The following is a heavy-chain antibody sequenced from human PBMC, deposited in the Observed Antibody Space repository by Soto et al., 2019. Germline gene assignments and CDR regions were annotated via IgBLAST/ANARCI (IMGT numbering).Heavy chain of an antibody. V-gene: IGHV4-59*01. CDR2: IYYSGST. J-gene: IGHJ4*02. D-gene: IGHD2-15*01. Sequence: SETLSLTCTVSGGSISSYYWSWIRQPPGKGLKWNGYIYYSGSTNYNPTLKSRVTISVDTSKYQFSLKLSSVTAADTAVYYCSIELVGYCSGGSCPTYYFDYWGQGTLVTVSS. CDR1: GGSISSYY. CDR3: SIELVGYCSGGSCPTYYFDY.